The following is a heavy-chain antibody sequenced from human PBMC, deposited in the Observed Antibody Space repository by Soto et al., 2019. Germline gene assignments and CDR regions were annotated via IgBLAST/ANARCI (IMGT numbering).Heavy chain of an antibody. Sequence: GESLKISCKGSGYSFTSYCIGWVRQMPGKGLEWMGIIYPGDSDTRYSPSFQGQVTISADKSISTAYLQWSSLKASDTAMYYCARRSFHYDFWSGYSDVGEPGKTTDPPFDYWGQGTLVTVSS. J-gene: IGHJ4*02. V-gene: IGHV5-51*01. CDR1: GYSFTSYC. D-gene: IGHD3-3*01. CDR3: ARRSFHYDFWSGYSDVGEPGKTTDPPFDY. CDR2: IYPGDSDT.